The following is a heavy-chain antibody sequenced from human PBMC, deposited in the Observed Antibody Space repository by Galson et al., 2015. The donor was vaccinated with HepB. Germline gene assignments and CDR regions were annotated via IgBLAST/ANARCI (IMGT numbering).Heavy chain of an antibody. CDR1: GYAFTSYG. Sequence: SVKVSCKASGYAFTSYGINWVRQAPGQGLEWMGWISAYNGNTNYAQNLQGRVTMTTDTSTSTAYMDLRSLRSDDTAVYYCARDQPGTGDLYYWGQGTLLTVSS. CDR2: ISAYNGNT. J-gene: IGHJ4*02. CDR3: ARDQPGTGDLYY. V-gene: IGHV1-18*01. D-gene: IGHD7-27*01.